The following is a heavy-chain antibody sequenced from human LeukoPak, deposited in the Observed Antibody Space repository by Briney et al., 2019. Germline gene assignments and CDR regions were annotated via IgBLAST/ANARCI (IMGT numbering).Heavy chain of an antibody. J-gene: IGHJ4*02. CDR1: GFTFSSYW. CDR2: IKQDGSEK. CDR3: ARGGQQLVPRYFDY. Sequence: GGSLRLSCAASGFTFSSYWMSWVRQAPGKGLEWVANIKQDGSEKHYVDSVKGRFTISRDNAKNSLYLQMNSLRAEDTAVYYCARGGQQLVPRYFDYWGQGTLVTVSS. D-gene: IGHD6-13*01. V-gene: IGHV3-7*01.